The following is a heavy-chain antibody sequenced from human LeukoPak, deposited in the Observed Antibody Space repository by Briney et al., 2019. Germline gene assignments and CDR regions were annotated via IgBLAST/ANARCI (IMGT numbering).Heavy chain of an antibody. Sequence: SSETLSLTCAVSGVSISSGGYSWSWIRQPPGKGLEWIGYIYHSGSTYYNPSLKSRVTISVDRSKNQFSLKLSSVTAADTAVYYCARGYSYGYGAFDYWGQGTLVTVSS. J-gene: IGHJ4*02. CDR1: GVSISSGGYS. CDR3: ARGYSYGYGAFDY. CDR2: IYHSGST. V-gene: IGHV4-30-2*01. D-gene: IGHD5-18*01.